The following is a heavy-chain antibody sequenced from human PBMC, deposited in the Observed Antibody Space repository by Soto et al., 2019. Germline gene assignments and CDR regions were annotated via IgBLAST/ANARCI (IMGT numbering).Heavy chain of an antibody. J-gene: IGHJ3*02. CDR2: ISSSSTI. V-gene: IGHV3-48*04. CDR1: GFTFSSYS. D-gene: IGHD3-16*01. Sequence: GGSLRLSCAASGFTFSSYSMNWVRQAPGKGLEWVAYISSSSTIYYADSVKGRFTISRDNAKNSLYLQMNSLRAEDTAVYYCARDLLGMSAFDIWGQGTMVTVSS. CDR3: ARDLLGMSAFDI.